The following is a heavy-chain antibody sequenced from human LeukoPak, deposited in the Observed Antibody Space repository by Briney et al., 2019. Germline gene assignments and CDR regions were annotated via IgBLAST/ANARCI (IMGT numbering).Heavy chain of an antibody. CDR3: ARETGLPPDAFDI. J-gene: IGHJ3*02. CDR1: GFTFSSYS. V-gene: IGHV3-21*01. D-gene: IGHD1-1*01. CDR2: ISSSSSSYI. Sequence: GGSLRLSCAASGFTFSSYSMNWVRQAPGKGLDWVSSISSSSSSYIYYADSVKGRFTISRDNAKNSLYLQMNSLRAEDTAVYYCARETGLPPDAFDIWGQGTMVTVSS.